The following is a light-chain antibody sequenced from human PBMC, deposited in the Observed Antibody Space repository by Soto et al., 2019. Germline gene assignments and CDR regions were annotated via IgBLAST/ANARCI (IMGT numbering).Light chain of an antibody. J-gene: IGLJ3*02. V-gene: IGLV4-69*01. CDR1: SGHNSYA. CDR3: QTWSTDIRV. Sequence: QAVVTQPPSASASLGASVKLTCTLSSGHNSYAIAWHQQQPEKGPRYLMKLNSDGSHSKGDGIPDRFSGSSSGAERYLTISSLQSEDEADYHCQTWSTDIRVVGGGTKLTVL. CDR2: LNSDGSH.